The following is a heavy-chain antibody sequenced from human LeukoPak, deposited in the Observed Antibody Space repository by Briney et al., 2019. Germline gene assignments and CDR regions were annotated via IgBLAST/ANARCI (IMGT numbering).Heavy chain of an antibody. Sequence: GGSLRLSCAASGFTFSSYGMHWVRQAPGKGLEWVAVISYDGSNKYYADSVKGRFTISRDNSKNTLYLQMNSLRAEDTAVYYCANSGYYYVMDVWGQGTTVTVSS. J-gene: IGHJ6*02. CDR2: ISYDGSNK. V-gene: IGHV3-30*18. D-gene: IGHD6-25*01. CDR1: GFTFSSYG. CDR3: ANSGYYYVMDV.